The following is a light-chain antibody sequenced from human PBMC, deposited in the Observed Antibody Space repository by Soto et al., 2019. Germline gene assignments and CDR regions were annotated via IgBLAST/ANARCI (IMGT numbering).Light chain of an antibody. Sequence: DIVMTQSPDSLAVSLGERATINCRSSHSILYSSNNKNYLAWYQLRPGQPPKLLLYWASTRESGVPDRFSGSGSGIEFTLTISSLQADDVAVYYCQQYYSTPPYTFGQGTRLEIK. V-gene: IGKV4-1*01. J-gene: IGKJ2*01. CDR1: HSILYSSNNKNY. CDR3: QQYYSTPPYT. CDR2: WAS.